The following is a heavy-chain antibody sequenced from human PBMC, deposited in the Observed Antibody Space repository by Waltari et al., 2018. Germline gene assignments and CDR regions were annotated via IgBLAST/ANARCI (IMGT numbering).Heavy chain of an antibody. CDR1: GGSISEYP. CDR2: IYDTGSA. D-gene: IGHD2-8*01. V-gene: IGHV4-59*08. CDR3: ARYQCTNGVCYYFDY. J-gene: IGHJ4*02. Sequence: QVQLQESGPGLVKPSETLSLNCIVSGGSISEYPWSWIRQPPGKGLEWIWFIYDTGSANYNPSLRGRVAMSADTSKNQFSLRLSSVTAADTAVYYCARYQCTNGVCYYFDYWGQGTLVTVSS.